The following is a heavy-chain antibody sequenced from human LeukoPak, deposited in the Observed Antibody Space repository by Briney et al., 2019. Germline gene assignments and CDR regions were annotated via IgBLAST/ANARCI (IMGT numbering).Heavy chain of an antibody. Sequence: PGGSLRLSCAASGFTFSSYSMNWVRQAPGKGLEWVSYISSSSSTIYYADSVKGRFTISRDNAKNSLYLQMNSLRAEDTAVYYCARAPGSWYFDYWGQGTLVTVSS. J-gene: IGHJ4*02. CDR2: ISSSSSTI. CDR1: GFTFSSYS. CDR3: ARAPGSWYFDY. D-gene: IGHD1-26*01. V-gene: IGHV3-48*01.